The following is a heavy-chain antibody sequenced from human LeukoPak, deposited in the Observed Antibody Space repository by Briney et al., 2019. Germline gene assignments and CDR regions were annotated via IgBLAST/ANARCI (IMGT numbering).Heavy chain of an antibody. J-gene: IGHJ4*02. CDR3: ARAPYPSCNDASCYPLDY. D-gene: IGHD2-15*01. Sequence: GGSLRLSCSASGFTFSHYAMTWVRQGPGERLEWVSSRTDNGINTYYIDSVKGRFTMSRDNSKDTLYLQMTSLRADDSALYYCARAPYPSCNDASCYPLDYWGQGTLVTVSS. CDR1: GFTFSHYA. CDR2: RTDNGINT. V-gene: IGHV3-23*01.